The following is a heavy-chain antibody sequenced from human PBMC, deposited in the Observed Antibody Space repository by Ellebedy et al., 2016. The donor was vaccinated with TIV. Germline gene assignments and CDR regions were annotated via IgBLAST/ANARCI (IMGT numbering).Heavy chain of an antibody. V-gene: IGHV3-66*01. CDR2: IYVDGTT. Sequence: GGSLRLSCAVSGFTVNSNYMSWVRQAPGKGLEWVSSIYVDGTTYYADSVRGRFTISRDTSKNTLYLQINGLRAEDTAVYFCATETFIDVDLEVWGVFDMWGQGTMVAVSS. CDR3: ATETFIDVDLEVWGVFDM. J-gene: IGHJ3*02. CDR1: GFTVNSNY. D-gene: IGHD1-1*01.